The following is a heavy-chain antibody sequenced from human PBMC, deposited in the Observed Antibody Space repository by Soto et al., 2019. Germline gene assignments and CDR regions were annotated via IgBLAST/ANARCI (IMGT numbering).Heavy chain of an antibody. CDR3: ASDRMVRGVRAYYFDY. CDR1: GYTFTGYY. CDR2: INPNSGGT. Sequence: QVQLVQSGAEVKKPGASVKVSCKASGYTFTGYYMHWVRQAPGQGLEWMGWINPNSGGTNYAQKFQGRVTMTRDTSISTAYMELSRLRSDDTAVYYCASDRMVRGVRAYYFDYWGQGTLVTVSS. D-gene: IGHD3-10*01. J-gene: IGHJ4*02. V-gene: IGHV1-2*02.